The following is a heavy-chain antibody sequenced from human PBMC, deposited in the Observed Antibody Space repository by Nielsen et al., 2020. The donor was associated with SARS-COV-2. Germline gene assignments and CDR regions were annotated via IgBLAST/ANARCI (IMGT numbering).Heavy chain of an antibody. Sequence: ASVKVSCKASGYTFTSYGISWVRQAPGQGLEWMGWISAYNGNTNYAQKLQGRVTMTTDTSTNTAYMELSRLRSDDTAVYYCARTGIAVAGIDFDYWGQGTLVTVSS. CDR3: ARTGIAVAGIDFDY. V-gene: IGHV1-18*01. D-gene: IGHD6-19*01. CDR2: ISAYNGNT. CDR1: GYTFTSYG. J-gene: IGHJ4*02.